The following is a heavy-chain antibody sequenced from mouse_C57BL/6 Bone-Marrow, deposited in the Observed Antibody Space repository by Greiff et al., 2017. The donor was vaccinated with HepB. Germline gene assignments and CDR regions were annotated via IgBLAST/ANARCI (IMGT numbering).Heavy chain of an antibody. CDR2: INYDGSST. CDR3: ARYYSNSYWYFDV. V-gene: IGHV5-16*01. D-gene: IGHD2-5*01. Sequence: EVMLVESGGDLVKPGGSLKLSCTASGFTFSDYYMAWVRQVPEKGLEWVANINYDGSSTYYLDSLKSRFIISRDNAKNILYLQMSSLKSEDTATYYCARYYSNSYWYFDVWGTGTTVTVSS. J-gene: IGHJ1*03. CDR1: GFTFSDYY.